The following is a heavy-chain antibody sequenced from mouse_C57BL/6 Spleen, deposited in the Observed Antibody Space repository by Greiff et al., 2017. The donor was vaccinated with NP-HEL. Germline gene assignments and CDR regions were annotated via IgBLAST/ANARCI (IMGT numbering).Heavy chain of an antibody. CDR2: ISSGSSTI. J-gene: IGHJ4*01. CDR3: ARRGSSHLYYYALDY. Sequence: EVQLVESGAGLVKPGGSLKLSCTASGFTFSDYGMHWVRQAPEKGLEWVAYISSGSSTIYYADTLKGRSTISRDNAKNTLFLQMTSLRTDDTAVYYCARRGSSHLYYYALDYWGQGTSVTVSS. CDR1: GFTFSDYG. V-gene: IGHV5-17*01. D-gene: IGHD1-1*01.